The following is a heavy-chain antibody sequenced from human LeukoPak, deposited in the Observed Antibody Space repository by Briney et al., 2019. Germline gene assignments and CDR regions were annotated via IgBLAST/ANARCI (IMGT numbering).Heavy chain of an antibody. Sequence: GASVKVSCKASGGTFSSYAISWVRQAPGQGLEWMGGIIPIFGTANYAQKFQGRVTITADESTSTACMELSSLRSEDTAVYYCARDAGVGGAPHYFDYWGQGTLVTVSS. D-gene: IGHD3-3*01. CDR3: ARDAGVGGAPHYFDY. CDR2: IIPIFGTA. CDR1: GGTFSSYA. V-gene: IGHV1-69*13. J-gene: IGHJ4*02.